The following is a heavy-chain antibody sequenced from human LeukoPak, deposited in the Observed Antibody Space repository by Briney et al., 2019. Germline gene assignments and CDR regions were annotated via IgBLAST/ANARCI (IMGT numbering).Heavy chain of an antibody. D-gene: IGHD2-15*01. CDR3: ARHDVYCSGGSCSYDY. Sequence: PSETLSLTCNVSGGSISNTNYYWGWIRQPPGKGLEWIGSIYYSGSTYYNPSLKSRVTISVDTSKNQFSLKLSSVTAADTAVYYCARHDVYCSGGSCSYDYWGQGTLVTVSS. J-gene: IGHJ4*02. CDR1: GGSISNTNYY. V-gene: IGHV4-39*01. CDR2: IYYSGST.